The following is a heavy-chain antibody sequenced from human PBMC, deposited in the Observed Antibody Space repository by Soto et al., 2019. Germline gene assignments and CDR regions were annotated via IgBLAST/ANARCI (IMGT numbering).Heavy chain of an antibody. D-gene: IGHD6-19*01. V-gene: IGHV4-39*01. J-gene: IGHJ5*02. CDR2: IYYGGTT. CDR1: GGSIRSSSYY. Sequence: PSETLSLTCTVSGGSIRSSSYYWGWIRQPPGKGLEWIGSIYYGGTTFYNPSLKSRVTMSVDTSKSQFSLKLSSVTAADTAMYYCASQHSSSVSFLFRNSFDPWGQGTRVTVSS. CDR3: ASQHSSSVSFLFRNSFDP.